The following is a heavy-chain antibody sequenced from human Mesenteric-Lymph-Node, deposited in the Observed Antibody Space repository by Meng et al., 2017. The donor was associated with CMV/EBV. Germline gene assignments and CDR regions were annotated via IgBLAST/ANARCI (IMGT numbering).Heavy chain of an antibody. CDR2: ISSSSTYI. CDR3: ASGIRLTGR. J-gene: IGHJ4*02. V-gene: IGHV3-21*01. Sequence: GESLKISCAASGFTFSSYSMNWVRQAPGKGLEWVSSISSSSTYIYYADSVKGRFTISRDNAKNSLYLQMNSLSAEDTAVYFCASGIRLTGRWGQGTLVTVSS. CDR1: GFTFSSYS. D-gene: IGHD1-14*01.